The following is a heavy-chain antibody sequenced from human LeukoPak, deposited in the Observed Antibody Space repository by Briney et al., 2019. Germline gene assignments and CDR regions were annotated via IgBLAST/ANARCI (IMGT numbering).Heavy chain of an antibody. D-gene: IGHD2-15*01. V-gene: IGHV1-18*01. J-gene: IGHJ3*02. CDR2: ISAYNGKT. CDR1: GYSFTSYG. Sequence: GASVKVSCKASGYSFTSYGISWVRQAPGQGLEWMGWISAYNGKTNYGQKLQGRVTMTADTSTSTAYMELRSLRSDDTAVYYCARVSEYCSGGSCHPRGAFDIWGQGTMVTVSS. CDR3: ARVSEYCSGGSCHPRGAFDI.